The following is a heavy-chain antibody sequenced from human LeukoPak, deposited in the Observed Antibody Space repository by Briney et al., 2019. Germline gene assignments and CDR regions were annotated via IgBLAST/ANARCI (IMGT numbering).Heavy chain of an antibody. Sequence: AGGSLRLSCAASGFTFNNFGMHWVRQAPGKGLEWVSFIGYEGVHKYYADSVKGRFTISKVNSKATLYLQMNSLRPEDTAVYYCAKDLHGGYSSDYWGQGTLVTV. CDR2: IGYEGVHK. D-gene: IGHD4-23*01. J-gene: IGHJ4*02. V-gene: IGHV3-30*02. CDR1: GFTFNNFG. CDR3: AKDLHGGYSSDY.